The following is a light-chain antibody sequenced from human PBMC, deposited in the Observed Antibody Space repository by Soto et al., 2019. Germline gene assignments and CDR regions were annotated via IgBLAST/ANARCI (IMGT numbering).Light chain of an antibody. V-gene: IGLV2-14*03. CDR1: SSDVGGYNY. Sequence: QSALTQPASVSGSPGQSITMSCTGTSSDVGGYNYVSWYQQHPGKAPKLMIYEVSNRPSGVSNRFSGSKSGNTASLTISGLQAEDEADYYCSSYTISSTVVFGGGTQL. CDR2: EVS. J-gene: IGLJ2*01. CDR3: SSYTISSTVV.